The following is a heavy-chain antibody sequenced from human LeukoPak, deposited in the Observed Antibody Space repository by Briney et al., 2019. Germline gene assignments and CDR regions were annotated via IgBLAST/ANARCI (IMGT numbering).Heavy chain of an antibody. CDR3: ARVGSSTNGEIDY. CDR1: GDSISSSSYY. Sequence: SETLSLTCTVSGDSISSSSYYWSWIRQPPGKGLEWIGYIYYSGSTNYNPSLKSRVTISVDTSKNQFSLKLSSVTAADTAVYYCARVGSSTNGEIDYWGQGTLVTVSS. V-gene: IGHV4-61*01. D-gene: IGHD2-2*01. CDR2: IYYSGST. J-gene: IGHJ4*02.